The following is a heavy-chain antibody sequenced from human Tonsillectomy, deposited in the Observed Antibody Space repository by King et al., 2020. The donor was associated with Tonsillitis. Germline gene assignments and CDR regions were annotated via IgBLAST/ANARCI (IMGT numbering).Heavy chain of an antibody. V-gene: IGHV3-43*02. CDR3: EXXLXXXXXXXXXXXXXYXXXX. J-gene: IGHJ6*03. CDR2: ISGDGDST. Sequence: VQLVESGGGVVQPGGSLRLSCAASGFTFDDYAMHWVRQAPGKGLEWVSLISGDGDSTYYADSVKGRFTISRDNSKNSLYLQMNSLRTEDTALYYCEXXLXXXXXXXXXXXXXYXXXXXGKGTXXT. CDR1: GFTFDDYA.